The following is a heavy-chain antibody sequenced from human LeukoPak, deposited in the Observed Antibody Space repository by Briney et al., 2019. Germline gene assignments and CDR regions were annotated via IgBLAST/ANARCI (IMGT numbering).Heavy chain of an antibody. V-gene: IGHV3-21*01. CDR1: GFTFSTSA. Sequence: GGSLRLSCAASGFTFSTSAMNWVRQVPGKGLEWVSSINSYSSHIYYAASVRGRFTVSRDNARISVFLQMNSLTAEDTAVYYCARDPERYLRTGKFDYWGQGTLVTVSS. CDR3: ARDPERYLRTGKFDY. J-gene: IGHJ4*02. D-gene: IGHD5/OR15-5a*01. CDR2: INSYSSHI.